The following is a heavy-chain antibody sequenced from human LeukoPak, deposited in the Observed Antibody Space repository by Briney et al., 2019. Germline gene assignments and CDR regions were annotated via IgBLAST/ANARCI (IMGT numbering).Heavy chain of an antibody. CDR3: ATRAGIAVAGPSY. J-gene: IGHJ4*02. D-gene: IGHD6-19*01. CDR2: ISSSSSYI. CDR1: GFTFSSYS. Sequence: GGSLRLSCAASGFTFSSYSMNWVRQAPGKGLEWVSSISSSSSYIYYADSVKGRFTISRDNAKNSLYLQMNSLRAEDTAVYYCATRAGIAVAGPSYWGQGTLVTVSS. V-gene: IGHV3-21*01.